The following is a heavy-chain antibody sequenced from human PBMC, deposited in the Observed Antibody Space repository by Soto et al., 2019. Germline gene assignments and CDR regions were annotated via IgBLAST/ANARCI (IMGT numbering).Heavy chain of an antibody. Sequence: EVQLVESGGGLVQPGGSLRLSCAGSGFIFSNYWMHWVRQAPGKWLEWVSRIDHDGPTDYADSVRGRFTISRDNAESTLYLQMNSLRPEDTAVYYCVRDSHGDYWGQGTLVTVSS. V-gene: IGHV3-74*01. CDR3: VRDSHGDY. CDR2: IDHDGPT. J-gene: IGHJ4*02. CDR1: GFIFSNYW.